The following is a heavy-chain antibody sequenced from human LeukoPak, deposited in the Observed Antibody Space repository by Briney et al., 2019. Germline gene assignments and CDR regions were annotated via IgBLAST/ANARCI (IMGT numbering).Heavy chain of an antibody. V-gene: IGHV4-4*02. J-gene: IGHJ4*02. D-gene: IGHD6-19*01. CDR3: ASHVTVLGTRGFDF. CDR2: VHHGGAS. CDR1: GDSITSHSW. Sequence: PSGTLSLTCAVSGDSITSHSWWSWVRQPPGKGLEWIGEVHHGGASNYDPSLESRVTISVDKSKNRLSLNLRSVTAADTATYYCASHVTVLGTRGFDFWGRGTLVTVS.